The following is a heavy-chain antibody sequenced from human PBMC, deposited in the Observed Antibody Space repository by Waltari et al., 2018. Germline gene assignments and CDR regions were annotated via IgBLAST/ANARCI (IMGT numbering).Heavy chain of an antibody. Sequence: QLQLQESGPGLVKPSETLSLTCTVSGGAISSSSYYWGWMRQAPGKGLEWIGSFFYSGSTYYKPALRSGVTISVDASKNQFSLRLSSVTAADTAVYYCARRYGDYVDAYFWGQGTLVTVSS. CDR1: GGAISSSSYY. J-gene: IGHJ4*02. D-gene: IGHD4-17*01. V-gene: IGHV4-39*01. CDR2: FFYSGST. CDR3: ARRYGDYVDAYF.